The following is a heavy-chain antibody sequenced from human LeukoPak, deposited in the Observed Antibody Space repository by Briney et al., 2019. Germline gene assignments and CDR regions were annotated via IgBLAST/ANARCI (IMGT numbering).Heavy chain of an antibody. D-gene: IGHD2-2*01. CDR2: INHSGNT. CDR1: GASFSSYY. J-gene: IGHJ5*02. V-gene: IGHV4-34*01. Sequence: SETLSLTCAVYGASFSSYYWSWIRQPPGRGLECIGDINHSGNTNYSPSPKSRVTISIDTSTSQLSLKLNSVTAANTALYFCARAVDCFGSRCYGTGTPYFDPWGQGTLVTVSS. CDR3: ARAVDCFGSRCYGTGTPYFDP.